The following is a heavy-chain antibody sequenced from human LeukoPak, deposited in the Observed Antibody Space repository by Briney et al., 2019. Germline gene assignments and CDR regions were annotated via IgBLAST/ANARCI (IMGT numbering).Heavy chain of an antibody. J-gene: IGHJ4*02. CDR2: ISAYNGNT. CDR1: GYSFISYD. Sequence: GASVKVSCKASGYSFISYDISWVRQAPGQGLEWMGWISAYNGNTKSAQKLQGRVTMTTDTSTSTAYMELRSLISDDTAVYYCARTNYDSTGYYYYFEYWGQGTLVTVSS. CDR3: ARTNYDSTGYYYYFEY. V-gene: IGHV1-18*01. D-gene: IGHD3-22*01.